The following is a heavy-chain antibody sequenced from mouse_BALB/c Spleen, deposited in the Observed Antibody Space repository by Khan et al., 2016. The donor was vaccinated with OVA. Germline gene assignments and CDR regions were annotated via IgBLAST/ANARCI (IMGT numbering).Heavy chain of an antibody. D-gene: IGHD2-10*02. V-gene: IGHV1-7*01. CDR2: INPSTGYI. CDR3: TGRGVYGIFAY. CDR1: GYTFNTFW. Sequence: QIQLVQSGAELEKPGASVKMSCKASGYTFNTFWMNWIKQRPGQGLEWIGYINPSTGYIEYNQNFKDKVTFTTDKSSSKTYLQLNSQTYNDSAVYYCTGRGVYGIFAYWGQGTLVTVSA. J-gene: IGHJ3*01.